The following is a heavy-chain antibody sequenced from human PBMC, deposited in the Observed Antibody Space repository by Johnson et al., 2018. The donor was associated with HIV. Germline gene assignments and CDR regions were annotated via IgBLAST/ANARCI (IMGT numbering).Heavy chain of an antibody. CDR1: GFTFSNYA. D-gene: IGHD3-10*01. CDR2: ISYDGSAK. Sequence: QVQLVESGGGVVQPGESLRLSCVASGFTFSNYAMHWVRQAPGKGLEWVAVISYDGSAKYYADSVKGRFTISRDNSKSTLYLQMNSLRTEDTAVYYCARDWDYSGAFDIWGQGTMVTVSS. CDR3: ARDWDYSGAFDI. V-gene: IGHV3-30*04. J-gene: IGHJ3*02.